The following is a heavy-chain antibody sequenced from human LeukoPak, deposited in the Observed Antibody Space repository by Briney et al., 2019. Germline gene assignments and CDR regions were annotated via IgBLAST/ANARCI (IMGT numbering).Heavy chain of an antibody. CDR1: GFTFNNYA. Sequence: GGSLRLSCAASGFTFNNYAIYWVRQAPGKGLEWVSVISTDRNYKYYADSVKGRFAVSRDNSKNMLYLQMNSLSADDTAVYYCARRPAAAIKGYFDSWGQGALVTVSS. V-gene: IGHV3-30*09. J-gene: IGHJ4*02. CDR3: ARRPAAAIKGYFDS. D-gene: IGHD5-24*01. CDR2: ISTDRNYK.